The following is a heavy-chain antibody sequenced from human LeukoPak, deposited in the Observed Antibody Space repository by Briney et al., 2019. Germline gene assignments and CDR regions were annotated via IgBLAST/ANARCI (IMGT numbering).Heavy chain of an antibody. CDR3: AREDRDGYNSRGNWFDP. V-gene: IGHV4-59*01. J-gene: IGHJ5*02. CDR1: GGSISSYY. Sequence: SETLSLTCTVSGGSISSYYWTWIRQPPGKRLEWIGYIYNTGSANYNPSFKGRVTLSVDTSKDQFSLKPSSVTAADTAVYYCAREDRDGYNSRGNWFDPWGQGTLVTVSS. D-gene: IGHD5-24*01. CDR2: IYNTGSA.